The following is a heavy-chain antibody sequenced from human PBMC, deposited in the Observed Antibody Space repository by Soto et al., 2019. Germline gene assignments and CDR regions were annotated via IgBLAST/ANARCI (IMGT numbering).Heavy chain of an antibody. D-gene: IGHD3-22*01. V-gene: IGHV1-69*13. J-gene: IGHJ6*02. Sequence: GASVKVSCKASGGTFSSYAISWVRQAPGQGLEWMGGIIPIFGTANYAQKFQGRVTITADESTSTAYMELSSLRSEDTAVYYCARERNYYDSSGYYFIRYYYNGMDVWGQGTTVTVSS. CDR3: ARERNYYDSSGYYFIRYYYNGMDV. CDR1: GGTFSSYA. CDR2: IIPIFGTA.